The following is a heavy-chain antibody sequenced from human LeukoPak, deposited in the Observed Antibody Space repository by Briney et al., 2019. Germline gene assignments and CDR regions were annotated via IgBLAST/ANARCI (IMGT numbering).Heavy chain of an antibody. V-gene: IGHV3-30*04. Sequence: PGGSLRLSCAASGFTFSSYAMHWVRQAPGKGLEWVAVISYDGSNKYYADSVKGRFTISRDNSKNTLYLQMNSLRAEDTAVYYCARSRYYGSGSYYTDGYWGQGTLVTVSS. CDR1: GFTFSSYA. CDR2: ISYDGSNK. CDR3: ARSRYYGSGSYYTDGY. J-gene: IGHJ4*02. D-gene: IGHD3-10*01.